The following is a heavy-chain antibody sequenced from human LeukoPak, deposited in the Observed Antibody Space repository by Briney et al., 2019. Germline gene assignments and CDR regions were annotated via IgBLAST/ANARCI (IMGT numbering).Heavy chain of an antibody. D-gene: IGHD4-11*01. V-gene: IGHV4-59*01. CDR3: ARVYSIHWYFDL. Sequence: SETLSLTCTVSGGSISSYYWSWIRQPPGKGLEWIGYIYYSGSTNYNPSLKSRVTISVDTSKNQFSLKLSSVTAADTAVYYCARVYSIHWYFDLWGRGTLVTVSS. J-gene: IGHJ2*01. CDR1: GGSISSYY. CDR2: IYYSGST.